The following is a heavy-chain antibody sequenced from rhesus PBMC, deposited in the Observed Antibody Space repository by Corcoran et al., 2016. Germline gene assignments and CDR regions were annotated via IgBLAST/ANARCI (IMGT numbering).Heavy chain of an antibody. J-gene: IGHJ3*01. CDR2: LQGSVWDT. CDR1: GGSITTYY. D-gene: IGHD1-20*01. CDR3: AKLISSWNNPAFDF. V-gene: IGHV4-160*01. Sequence: QVQLQESGPGLVKPSETLTLTGAVSGGSITTYYWSWIRQYPGTGLEWICRLQGSVWDTDTSPSPKSRITIPIDTAKNPLPLKLTSLTAADTAVYFCAKLISSWNNPAFDFWGQGLRVTVSS.